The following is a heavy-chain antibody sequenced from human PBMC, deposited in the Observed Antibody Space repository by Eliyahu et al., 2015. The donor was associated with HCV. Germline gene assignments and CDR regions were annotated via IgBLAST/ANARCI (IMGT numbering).Heavy chain of an antibody. CDR2: IYPGDSDT. Sequence: EVQLVQSGAEVKKPGESLKISCKGSGYSFTSYWIGWVRQMPGKGLEWMGIIYPGDSDTRYSPSFQGQVTISADKSISTAYLQWSSLKASDTAMYYCARHTIFGVVSPRGTLDYGMDVWGQGTTVTVSS. D-gene: IGHD3-3*01. V-gene: IGHV5-51*01. J-gene: IGHJ6*02. CDR1: GYSFTSYW. CDR3: ARHTIFGVVSPRGTLDYGMDV.